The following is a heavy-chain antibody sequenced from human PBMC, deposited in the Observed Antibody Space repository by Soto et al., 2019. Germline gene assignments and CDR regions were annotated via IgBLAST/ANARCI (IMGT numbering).Heavy chain of an antibody. CDR3: ARVEGYLLNWFDP. V-gene: IGHV4-59*01. J-gene: IGHJ5*02. D-gene: IGHD6-13*01. Sequence: VQLQESGPGLVKPSETLCLTCIVSGGSITGSFWTWIRQPPGKGLEWIGYIYYSGSTHYSPSFKSRVTISVDTSKNQFSLRLTSVTAADTAVYYCARVEGYLLNWFDPWGQGTLVTVSS. CDR1: GGSITGSF. CDR2: IYYSGST.